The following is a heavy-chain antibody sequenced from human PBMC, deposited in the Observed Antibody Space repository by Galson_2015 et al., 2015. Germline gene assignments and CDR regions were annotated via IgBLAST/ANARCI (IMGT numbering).Heavy chain of an antibody. V-gene: IGHV3-23*01. CDR1: GFTFSSYA. Sequence: SLRLSCAASGFTFSSYAMSWVRQTPGKGLEWVSAISSSGDNTYYTDSVQGRFSISRDNSRNTLYLQLNSLRAEDTAVYYCAKDRRRGSNWYANGFDIWGQGTMLTVSS. D-gene: IGHD6-13*01. CDR2: ISSSGDNT. J-gene: IGHJ3*02. CDR3: AKDRRRGSNWYANGFDI.